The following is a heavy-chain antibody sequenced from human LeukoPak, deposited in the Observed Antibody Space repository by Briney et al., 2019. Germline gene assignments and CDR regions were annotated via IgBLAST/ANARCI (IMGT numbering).Heavy chain of an antibody. CDR3: AREVGGFLEWLLLTYNWFDP. D-gene: IGHD3-3*01. CDR1: GGSISSYY. Sequence: SETLSLTCTVSGGSISSYYWSWIRQPPGKGLEWIGYIYYSGSTNYNPSLKSRVTISVDTSKNQFSLKLSSVTAADTAVYYCAREVGGFLEWLLLTYNWFDPWGQGTLVTVSS. CDR2: IYYSGST. V-gene: IGHV4-59*12. J-gene: IGHJ5*02.